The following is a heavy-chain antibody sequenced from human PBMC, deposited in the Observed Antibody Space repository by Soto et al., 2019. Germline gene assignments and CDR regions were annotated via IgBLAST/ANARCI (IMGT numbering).Heavy chain of an antibody. V-gene: IGHV3-23*01. CDR2: ISGSGATT. Sequence: EVPLLESGGGLVQPGGSLRLSCAASGFTFSTNAMNWVRQAPGKGLEWVSGISGSGATTYYADSVKGRFTISRDNSKNTVYLQMSSLGAEDTALYYCAKAQALYGLSDYWGQGTQVTVSS. CDR1: GFTFSTNA. J-gene: IGHJ4*02. CDR3: AKAQALYGLSDY. D-gene: IGHD2-8*01.